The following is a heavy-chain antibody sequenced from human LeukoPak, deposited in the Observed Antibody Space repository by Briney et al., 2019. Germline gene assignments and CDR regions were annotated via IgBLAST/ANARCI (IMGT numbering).Heavy chain of an antibody. V-gene: IGHV3-7*01. Sequence: GGSLRLSCAASVFTFSSYWMSWVRQAPGKGLEWVANIKQDGSEKYYVDSVKGRFTISRDNAKNSLYLQMNSLRAEDTAVYYCATYCSGGSCYDYSGQETLVTVSS. D-gene: IGHD2-15*01. CDR2: IKQDGSEK. J-gene: IGHJ4*02. CDR1: VFTFSSYW. CDR3: ATYCSGGSCYDY.